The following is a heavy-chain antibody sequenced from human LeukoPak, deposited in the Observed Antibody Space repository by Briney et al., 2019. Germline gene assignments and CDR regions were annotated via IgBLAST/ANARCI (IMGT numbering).Heavy chain of an antibody. CDR3: ARDRAFDI. V-gene: IGHV4-59*01. Sequence: PSETLSLTCTVSGGSISSYYWSLIRQPPGKGLEWIGYIYYSGSTNYNPSLKSRVTISVDTSKNQFSLKLSSVTAADTAVYYCARDRAFDIWGQGTMVTVSS. CDR2: IYYSGST. J-gene: IGHJ3*02. CDR1: GGSISSYY.